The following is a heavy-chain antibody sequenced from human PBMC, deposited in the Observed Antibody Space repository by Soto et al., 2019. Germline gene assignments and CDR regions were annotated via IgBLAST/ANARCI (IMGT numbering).Heavy chain of an antibody. CDR3: ARELATEC. V-gene: IGHV1-2*02. CDR1: GYTFTGYY. Sequence: ASVKVSCKASGYTFTGYYIHWVRQAPGQGLEWMGWINPNSGDTNYAQKFQGRVTMTRDTSIRTAYMELSRVRSDDTAVYYCARELATECWGQGTLVNVS. CDR2: INPNSGDT. J-gene: IGHJ4*02.